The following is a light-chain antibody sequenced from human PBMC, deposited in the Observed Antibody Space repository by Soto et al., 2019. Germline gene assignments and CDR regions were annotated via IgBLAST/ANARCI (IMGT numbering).Light chain of an antibody. CDR1: SSDIGGYNY. CDR3: CSYEGRFAFYV. V-gene: IGLV2-11*01. Sequence: QSVLTQPPSVSGSPGQSVTISCTGSSSDIGGYNYVSWYQHHPGKVPKLVIYDVGRRPSGVPDRFSGSKSGNTASLTISGLQAEDEADYYCCSYEGRFAFYVFGTGTKLTVL. J-gene: IGLJ1*01. CDR2: DVG.